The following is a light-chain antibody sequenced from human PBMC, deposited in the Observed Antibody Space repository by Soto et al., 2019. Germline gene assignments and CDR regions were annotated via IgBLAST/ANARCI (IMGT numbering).Light chain of an antibody. CDR2: EDS. CDR1: GVSIASNY. CDR3: QSYDSSQQV. J-gene: IGLJ2*01. V-gene: IGLV6-57*04. Sequence: NFMLTQPHSVSESPGKTVTISCTRSGVSIASNYVQWYQQRSGSAPTTVIYEDSQRPSGVPDRFSGSIESSSNSASLTISGLKTEDEADYYCQSYDSSQQVFGGGTKLTVL.